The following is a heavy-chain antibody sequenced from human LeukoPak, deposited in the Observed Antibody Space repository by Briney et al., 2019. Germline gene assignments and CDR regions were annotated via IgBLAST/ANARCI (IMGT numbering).Heavy chain of an antibody. J-gene: IGHJ4*02. CDR3: ARGGGGLRFLEWLLDY. V-gene: IGHV4-39*07. Sequence: SETLSLTCTVSGGSISSSSYYWGWIRQPPGKGLEWVGYIFYSGSTYYNPSLKGRVTISVDTSKNQFSLKLSSVTAADTAVYYCARGGGGLRFLEWLLDYWGQGTLVTVSS. CDR2: IFYSGST. D-gene: IGHD3-3*01. CDR1: GGSISSSSYY.